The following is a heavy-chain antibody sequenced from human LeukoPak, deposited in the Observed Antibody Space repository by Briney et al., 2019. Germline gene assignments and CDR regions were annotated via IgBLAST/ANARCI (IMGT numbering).Heavy chain of an antibody. CDR2: IHHSGSI. D-gene: IGHD3-10*01. CDR3: ARGGDRSFDY. CDR1: GVTISSNLW. Sequence: PSETLSLTCAVTGVTISSNLWWTWVRQPPGKGLEWIAEIHHSGSINYNPSLKSLVTISVDKAKNQFSLNLNSVTAADTAVYFCARGGDRSFDYWGQGTLVTVSS. V-gene: IGHV4-4*02. J-gene: IGHJ4*02.